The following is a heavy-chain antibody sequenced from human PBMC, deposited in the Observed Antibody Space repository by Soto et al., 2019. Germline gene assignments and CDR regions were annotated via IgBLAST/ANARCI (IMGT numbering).Heavy chain of an antibody. J-gene: IGHJ4*02. CDR2: ISASGGST. CDR3: AKNLGMGDGYVFDY. D-gene: IGHD3-16*01. Sequence: GSLRLSCAASGFIFSTYAMSWVRQAPGKGLEWVSVISASGGSTYYADSVKGRFTISRDNSKNTLYLQMNSLRAEDTAVYYCAKNLGMGDGYVFDYWGQGTLVTVSS. V-gene: IGHV3-23*01. CDR1: GFIFSTYA.